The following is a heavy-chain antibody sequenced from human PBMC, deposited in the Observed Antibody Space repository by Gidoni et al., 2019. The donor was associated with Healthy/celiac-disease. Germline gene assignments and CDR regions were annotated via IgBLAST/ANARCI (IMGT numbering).Heavy chain of an antibody. J-gene: IGHJ3*02. CDR1: GCTFSSYA. CDR2: IIPIFGTA. V-gene: IGHV1-69*01. D-gene: IGHD2-21*02. CDR3: ARDSSFTVVTFSAFDI. Sequence: QVQLVQSGAEVKKPGSSVKVSCKASGCTFSSYAISWVRQAPGQGLEWMGGIIPIFGTANYAQKFQGRVTITADESTSTAYMELSSLRSEDTAVYYCARDSSFTVVTFSAFDIWGQGTMVTVSS.